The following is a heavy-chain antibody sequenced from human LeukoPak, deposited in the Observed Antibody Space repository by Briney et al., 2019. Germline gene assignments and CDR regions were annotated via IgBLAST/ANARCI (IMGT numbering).Heavy chain of an antibody. J-gene: IGHJ4*02. CDR2: IWYDGSNK. D-gene: IGHD6-6*01. CDR1: GFTFSSYG. Sequence: PGRSLRLSCAASGFTFSSYGMHWIRQAPGKGLEWVAVIWYDGSNKYYADSVKGRFTISRDNSKNTLYLQMNSLRAEDTAVYYCARDYLPSSSLGVDYWGQGTLVTVSS. V-gene: IGHV3-33*01. CDR3: ARDYLPSSSLGVDY.